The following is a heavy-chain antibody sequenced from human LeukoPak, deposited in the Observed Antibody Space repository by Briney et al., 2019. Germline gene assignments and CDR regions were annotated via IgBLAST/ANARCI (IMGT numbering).Heavy chain of an antibody. J-gene: IGHJ6*02. V-gene: IGHV3-21*01. CDR3: ARDHNRGTTDYYYYGMDV. CDR1: GFTFSSYS. CDR2: ISSSSYI. Sequence: PGGSLRLSCAASGFTFSSYSMNWVRQAPGKGLEWVSSISSSSYIYYADSVKGRFTISRDNAKNSLYLQMNSLRAEDTAVYYCARDHNRGTTDYYYYGMDVWGQGTTVTVSS. D-gene: IGHD4-17*01.